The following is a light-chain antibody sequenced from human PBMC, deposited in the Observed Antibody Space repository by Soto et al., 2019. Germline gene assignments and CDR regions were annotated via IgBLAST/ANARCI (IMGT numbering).Light chain of an antibody. Sequence: DIQMTQSPSSLSASVGDRVTITCRTSQTINNYLNWYRQKPGKVPEVLIYGASSLQRGVSSRFTGSASGTYFTLTISSLQREDSATYYCQQVYGFPHTFCQGTKVEV. J-gene: IGKJ2*01. CDR1: QTINNY. V-gene: IGKV1-39*01. CDR3: QQVYGFPHT. CDR2: GAS.